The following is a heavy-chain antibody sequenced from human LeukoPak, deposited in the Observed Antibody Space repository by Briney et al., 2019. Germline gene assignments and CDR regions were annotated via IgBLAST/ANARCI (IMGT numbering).Heavy chain of an antibody. Sequence: GASVKVSCKASGYTFTSYDFNWVRQATGQRPEWMGWMSPNSGDTGYAQKFQDRAIMTRNTSISTAYMELSSLRSDDTAVYYCARGPPNWGYDYWGPGTLVTVSS. V-gene: IGHV1-8*01. J-gene: IGHJ4*02. CDR3: ARGPPNWGYDY. D-gene: IGHD7-27*01. CDR2: MSPNSGDT. CDR1: GYTFTSYD.